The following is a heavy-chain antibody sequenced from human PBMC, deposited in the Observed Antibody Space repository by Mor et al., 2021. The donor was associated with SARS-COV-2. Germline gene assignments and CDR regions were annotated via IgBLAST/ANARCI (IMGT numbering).Heavy chain of an antibody. D-gene: IGHD4-4*01. CDR3: AKRHDFSNPASHSYYMDV. Sequence: AAIWHDGSNKYYADSVKGRFTISRDNSENTLYLQMNSLRVEDTAVYYCAKRHDFSNPASHSYYMDVWGKGTTVT. V-gene: IGHV3-33*06. J-gene: IGHJ6*03. CDR2: IWHDGSNK.